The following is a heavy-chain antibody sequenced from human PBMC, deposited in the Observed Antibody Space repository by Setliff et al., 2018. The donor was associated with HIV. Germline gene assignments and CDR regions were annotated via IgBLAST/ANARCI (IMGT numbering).Heavy chain of an antibody. D-gene: IGHD7-27*01. CDR1: GFTFSSYW. Sequence: GGSLRLSCAASGFTFSSYWMSWVRRAPGKGLEWVANIKQDGSEKYYVDSVKGRFTISRDNAKNSLYLQMNSLRAEDTAVYYCARDANWERGSHYFDYWGQGTPVTVSS. CDR3: ARDANWERGSHYFDY. CDR2: IKQDGSEK. J-gene: IGHJ4*02. V-gene: IGHV3-7*01.